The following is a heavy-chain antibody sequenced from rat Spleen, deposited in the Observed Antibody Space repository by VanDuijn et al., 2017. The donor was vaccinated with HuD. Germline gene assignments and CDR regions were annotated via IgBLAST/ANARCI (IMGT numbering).Heavy chain of an antibody. Sequence: EVQLVESGGGLVQPGRSLKLSCAASGFTFSNYGMHWIRQAPTKGLDWVASISHDGSGTDYRDSVKGRFTISRDNAKSTPYLKMDSLRSEDTATYYCARRGYNNYFFDYWGQGVMVTVSA. CDR3: ARRGYNNYFFDY. V-gene: IGHV5-19*01. D-gene: IGHD1-10*01. CDR2: ISHDGSGT. CDR1: GFTFSNYG. J-gene: IGHJ2*01.